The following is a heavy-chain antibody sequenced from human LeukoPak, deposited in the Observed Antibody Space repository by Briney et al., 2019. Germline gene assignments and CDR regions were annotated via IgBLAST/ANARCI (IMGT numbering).Heavy chain of an antibody. CDR3: ARGSDGYRFDP. CDR2: IYNIETT. J-gene: IGHJ5*02. CDR1: GSSTTNYH. Sequence: PSETLSLTCTVSGSSTTNYHWTWIRQSPGKAPEYIGYIYNIETTNYNPSLKSRVTVSVDMSKKQFSLRLNPVTAADTAVYYCARGSDGYRFDPWGQGILVTVSS. V-gene: IGHV4-59*01. D-gene: IGHD5-18*01.